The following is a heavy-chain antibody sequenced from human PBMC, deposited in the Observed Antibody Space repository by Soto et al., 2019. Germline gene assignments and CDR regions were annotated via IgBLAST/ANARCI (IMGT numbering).Heavy chain of an antibody. CDR2: IYYSGST. D-gene: IGHD3-10*01. CDR1: GGSISSSSYY. CDR3: ARQGYNPGSYYGSGHDY. J-gene: IGHJ4*02. Sequence: PSETLSLTCTVSGGSISSSSYYWGWIRQPPGKGLEWIGSIYYSGSTYYNPSLKSRVTISVDTSKNQFSLKLSSVTAADTAVYYCARQGYNPGSYYGSGHDYWGQGTLVTVSS. V-gene: IGHV4-39*01.